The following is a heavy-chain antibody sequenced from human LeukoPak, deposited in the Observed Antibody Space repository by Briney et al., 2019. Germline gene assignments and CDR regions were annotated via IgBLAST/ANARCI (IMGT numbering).Heavy chain of an antibody. J-gene: IGHJ4*02. CDR2: IYYSGST. Sequence: SETLSLTCTVSGGSISSSSYYWGWIRQPPGKGLEWIGSIYYSGSTYYNPSLKSRVTISVDTSKNQFSLKLSSVTAADTAVYYCARSSTIFWHSDNWGQGTLVTVSS. CDR1: GGSISSSSYY. CDR3: ARSSTIFWHSDN. D-gene: IGHD3-3*01. V-gene: IGHV4-39*01.